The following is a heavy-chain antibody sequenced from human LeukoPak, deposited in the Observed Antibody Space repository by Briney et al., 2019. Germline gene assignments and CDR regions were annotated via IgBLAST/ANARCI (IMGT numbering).Heavy chain of an antibody. CDR1: GGSISSSNW. Sequence: PSETLSLTCAVSGGSISSSNWWSWVRQPPGKGLEWIGEIYHSGSTNYNPSLKSRVTISVDKSKNQFSLKLSSVTAADTAVYYCARGGRVGATPLFDYWGQGTLVTVSS. D-gene: IGHD1-26*01. J-gene: IGHJ4*02. CDR3: ARGGRVGATPLFDY. CDR2: IYHSGST. V-gene: IGHV4-4*02.